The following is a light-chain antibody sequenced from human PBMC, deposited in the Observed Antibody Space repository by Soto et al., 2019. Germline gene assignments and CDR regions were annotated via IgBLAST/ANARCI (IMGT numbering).Light chain of an antibody. Sequence: EIVLTQSPGTLSLSPGERATRSCRASQRVSSGYLAWYQQKPGQAPRLLIYGASNRATDIPDRFSGRGSGTDFTLTISRLEPEDFAVYYCQQYGSSPPSSTFGQGTRLEIK. CDR3: QQYGSSPPSST. CDR2: GAS. J-gene: IGKJ5*01. V-gene: IGKV3-20*01. CDR1: QRVSSGY.